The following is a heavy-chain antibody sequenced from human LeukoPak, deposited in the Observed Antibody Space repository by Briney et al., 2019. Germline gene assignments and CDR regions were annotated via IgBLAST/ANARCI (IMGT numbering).Heavy chain of an antibody. Sequence: GGSLRLSCAASGFTFSSYTMNWVCQAPGKGLEWVSLIFSGGGTYYADSVKGRFTISRDNSKNTLFLQMNSLRAEDTAVYYCARGGVVYPDSFDIWGRGTMVTVSS. D-gene: IGHD2-15*01. CDR1: GFTFSSYT. CDR2: IFSGGGT. CDR3: ARGGVVYPDSFDI. V-gene: IGHV3-66*01. J-gene: IGHJ3*02.